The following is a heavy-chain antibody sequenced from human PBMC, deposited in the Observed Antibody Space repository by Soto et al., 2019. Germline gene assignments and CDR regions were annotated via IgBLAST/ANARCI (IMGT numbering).Heavy chain of an antibody. CDR1: GFAFSTYG. CDR2: ISYDGTDK. D-gene: IGHD6-19*01. J-gene: IGHJ5*02. CDR3: AKDFGAWSDS. V-gene: IGHV3-30*18. Sequence: QVHLVESGGGVVQPGRSLTISCVGSGFAFSTYGMHWVRQAPAKGLEWVALISYDGTDKYYADSVKGRFSSSRDNSKQALSLQMDSLRPEDIAVYYCAKDFGAWSDSWGQVTLVNVSS.